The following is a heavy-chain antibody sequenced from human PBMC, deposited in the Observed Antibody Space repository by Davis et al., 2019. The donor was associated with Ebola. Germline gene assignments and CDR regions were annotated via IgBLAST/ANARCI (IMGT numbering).Heavy chain of an antibody. J-gene: IGHJ6*02. Sequence: GESLKISCTGSRYSFTSYWISWVRQMPGKGLEWMGRIDPSDSYTNYSPSFQGHVTISADKSISTAYLQWSSLKASDTAMYYCARRGDGYNRRYYYYGMDVWGQGTTVTVSS. D-gene: IGHD5-24*01. V-gene: IGHV5-10-1*01. CDR2: IDPSDSYT. CDR1: RYSFTSYW. CDR3: ARRGDGYNRRYYYYGMDV.